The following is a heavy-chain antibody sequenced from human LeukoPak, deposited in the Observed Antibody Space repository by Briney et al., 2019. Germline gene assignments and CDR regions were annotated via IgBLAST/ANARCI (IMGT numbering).Heavy chain of an antibody. CDR1: GYTFTGYY. V-gene: IGHV1-2*02. CDR2: INPNSGGT. CDR3: ARGDGGNSEAFDI. D-gene: IGHD4-23*01. Sequence: ASVKVSCKASGYTFTGYYMHWVRQAPGQGLEWMGWINPNSGGTNYAQKFQGRVTMTRDTSISTAYMELSRLRSDDTAVYYCARGDGGNSEAFDIWGQGTVVTVSS. J-gene: IGHJ3*02.